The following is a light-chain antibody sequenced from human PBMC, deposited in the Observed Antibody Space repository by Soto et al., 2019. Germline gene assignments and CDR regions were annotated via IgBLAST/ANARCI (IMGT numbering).Light chain of an antibody. CDR3: QQYGSSPWT. J-gene: IGKJ1*01. V-gene: IGKV3-20*01. CDR1: QSVSDTY. CDR2: GAS. Sequence: VLTQSPGTLSLSPGERATLSCRASQSVSDTYLAWYQQKPGQAPRLLIYGASSRATGIPERFSGSGSGTDFTLTISTLEPEDFAVYYCQQYGSSPWTFGQGTTVEIK.